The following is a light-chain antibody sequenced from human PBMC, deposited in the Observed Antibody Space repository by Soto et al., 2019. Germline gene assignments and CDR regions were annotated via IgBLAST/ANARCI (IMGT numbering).Light chain of an antibody. J-gene: IGLJ2*01. V-gene: IGLV2-14*01. Sequence: QSVLTQPASVSGSPGQSITISCTGTSSDFGGYNYVSWYQQHPGKAPKLMIYEVNNRPSGVSNRFSGSKSGNTASLTISGLQAEDEADYYCSSYTNSPTLVLFGGGTKVTVL. CDR2: EVN. CDR1: SSDFGGYNY. CDR3: SSYTNSPTLVL.